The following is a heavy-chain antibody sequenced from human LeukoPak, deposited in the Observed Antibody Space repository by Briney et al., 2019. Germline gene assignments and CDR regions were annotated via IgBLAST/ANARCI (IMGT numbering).Heavy chain of an antibody. CDR2: ISISGGST. V-gene: IGHV3-23*01. J-gene: IGHJ6*02. CDR1: GFTFSSHA. D-gene: IGHD2-15*01. Sequence: GGSLRLSCAASGFTFSSHAMSWVRQAPGKGLEWVSTISISGGSTYYADSVKGRFTISRDNSKNTLYLQMTSLRPEDTGVYFCARGGGSDVWGQGATVTVSS. CDR3: ARGGGSDV.